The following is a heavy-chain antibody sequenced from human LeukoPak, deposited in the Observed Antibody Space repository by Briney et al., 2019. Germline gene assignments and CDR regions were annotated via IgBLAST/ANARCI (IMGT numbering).Heavy chain of an antibody. CDR2: ISGSGGST. CDR1: GFTFSSYA. V-gene: IGHV3-23*01. D-gene: IGHD4-17*01. J-gene: IGHJ5*02. Sequence: GGSLRLSCAASGFTFSSYAMSWVRQAPGKGLEWVSAISGSGGSTFYADSVEGRFTMSRDNAKNSLYLQMNSLRAEGTAVYYCARDQEDSYGDYVRWFDPWGQGTLVTVSS. CDR3: ARDQEDSYGDYVRWFDP.